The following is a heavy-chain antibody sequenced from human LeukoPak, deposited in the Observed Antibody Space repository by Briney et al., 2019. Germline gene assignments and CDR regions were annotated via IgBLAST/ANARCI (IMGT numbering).Heavy chain of an antibody. Sequence: GGSLRLSCVASGFSFSNSWMAWVRQAPGKGLEWVANIKYDGSEKYYVDSLKGRSTIARDNAKNSLFLQMNSLRAEDTAVYYCARGRDSSGYSGFDYWGQGTLVTVSS. CDR3: ARGRDSSGYSGFDY. CDR1: GFSFSNSW. J-gene: IGHJ4*02. D-gene: IGHD3-22*01. CDR2: IKYDGSEK. V-gene: IGHV3-7*04.